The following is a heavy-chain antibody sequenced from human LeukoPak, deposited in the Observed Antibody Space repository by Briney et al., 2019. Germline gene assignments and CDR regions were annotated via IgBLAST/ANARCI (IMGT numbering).Heavy chain of an antibody. D-gene: IGHD5-24*01. CDR3: ARGRDGYNLDY. J-gene: IGHJ4*02. CDR2: IYYSGST. V-gene: IGHV4-59*01. Sequence: KPSETLSLTCTVSGGSISSYYWSWFRQPPGKGLEWIGYIYYSGSTNYNPSLKSRVTISVDTSKNQFSLKLSSVTAADTAVYYCARGRDGYNLDYWGQGTLVTVSS. CDR1: GGSISSYY.